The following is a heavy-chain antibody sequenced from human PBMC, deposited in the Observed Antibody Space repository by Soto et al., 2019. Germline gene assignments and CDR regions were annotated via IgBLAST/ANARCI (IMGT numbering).Heavy chain of an antibody. CDR3: ARGGGSSSYFDY. J-gene: IGHJ4*02. D-gene: IGHD6-6*01. Sequence: GGSLRLSCAASGFTFSSYGMHWVRQAPGKGLEWVAVIWYDGSNKYYADSVKGRFTISRDNSKNTLYLQMNSLRAEDTAVYCCARGGGSSSYFDYWGQGTLVTVSS. V-gene: IGHV3-33*08. CDR1: GFTFSSYG. CDR2: IWYDGSNK.